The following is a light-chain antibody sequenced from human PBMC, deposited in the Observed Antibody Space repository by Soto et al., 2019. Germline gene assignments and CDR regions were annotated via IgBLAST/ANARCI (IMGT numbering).Light chain of an antibody. CDR1: QTVRNNY. CDR2: DAS. V-gene: IGKV3-20*01. J-gene: IGKJ4*01. CDR3: QQFSSYPLT. Sequence: EFVLTQSPGTLSLSPGERATLSCRASQTVRNNYLAWYQQKHGQAPRLLIYDASSRATGIPDRFSGGGSGTDVTLTISRLEPEDFAVYYCQQFSSYPLTFGGGTKVEIK.